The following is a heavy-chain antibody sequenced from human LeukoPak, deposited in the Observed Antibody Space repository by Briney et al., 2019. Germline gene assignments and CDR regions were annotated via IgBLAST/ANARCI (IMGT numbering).Heavy chain of an antibody. CDR1: GYSFTSNV. D-gene: IGHD1-14*01. V-gene: IGHV1-18*01. CDR3: ARDQPELGFDY. CDR2: ISAYNGNT. Sequence: ASVKVSCKASGYSFTSNVISWVRQAPGQGLEWMGWISAYNGNTNYAQKLQGRVTMTTDTSTSTAYMELRSLRSEDTAVYYCARDQPELGFDYWGQGTLVTVSS. J-gene: IGHJ4*02.